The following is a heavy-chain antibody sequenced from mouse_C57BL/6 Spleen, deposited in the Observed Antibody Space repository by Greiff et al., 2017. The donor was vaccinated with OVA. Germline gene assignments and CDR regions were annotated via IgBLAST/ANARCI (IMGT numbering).Heavy chain of an antibody. CDR1: GYTFTDYN. J-gene: IGHJ2*01. CDR3: ASGVATQYYFDY. Sequence: EVKLQESGPELVKPGASVKMSCKASGYTFTDYNMHWVKQSHGKSLEWIGYINPNNGGTSYNQKFKGKATLTVNKSSSTAYMELRSLTSEDSAVYYCASGVATQYYFDYWGQGTTLTVSS. CDR2: INPNNGGT. V-gene: IGHV1-22*01. D-gene: IGHD1-1*01.